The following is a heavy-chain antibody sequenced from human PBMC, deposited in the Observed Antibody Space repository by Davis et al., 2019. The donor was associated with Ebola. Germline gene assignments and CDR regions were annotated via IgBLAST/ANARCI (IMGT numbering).Heavy chain of an antibody. J-gene: IGHJ2*01. V-gene: IGHV4-34*01. Sequence: PSETLSLTCAVYGGSFSGYYWSWIRQPPGKGLEWIGEINHSGSTNYNPSLKSRVTISVDTSKNQFSLKLSSVTAADTAVYYCARGFDPGWELPYWYFDLWGRGTLVTVSS. CDR1: GGSFSGYY. CDR3: ARGFDPGWELPYWYFDL. D-gene: IGHD1-26*01. CDR2: INHSGST.